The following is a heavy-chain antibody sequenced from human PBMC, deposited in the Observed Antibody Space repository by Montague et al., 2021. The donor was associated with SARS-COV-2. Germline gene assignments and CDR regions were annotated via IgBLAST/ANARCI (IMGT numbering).Heavy chain of an antibody. CDR3: ARGGGYYNYGLDV. D-gene: IGHD3-22*01. Sequence: SETLSLTCTASGGSISNYFWSWIRQSPGRGLEWIGYIYYSWSTDYSPSLKSRVNISLDTSKNQFSLKVTSVTAADTAVYYCARGGGYYNYGLDVWGPGTTVTVSS. CDR2: IYYSWST. J-gene: IGHJ6*02. V-gene: IGHV4-59*01. CDR1: GGSISNYF.